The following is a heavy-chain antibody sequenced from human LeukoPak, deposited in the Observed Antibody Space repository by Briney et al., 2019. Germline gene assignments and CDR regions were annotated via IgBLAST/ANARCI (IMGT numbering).Heavy chain of an antibody. CDR3: ARDGSYDSSGYGLDY. V-gene: IGHV1-18*01. D-gene: IGHD3-22*01. CDR1: GYXFTNFG. CDR2: ISPYNGHT. Sequence: GASVKVSCKASGYXFTNFGINWVRQAPGQGLEWMGWISPYNGHTIHAQKLQGRVTMTRDTSISTAYMELSRLRSDDTAVYYCARDGSYDSSGYGLDYWGQGTLVTVSS. J-gene: IGHJ4*02.